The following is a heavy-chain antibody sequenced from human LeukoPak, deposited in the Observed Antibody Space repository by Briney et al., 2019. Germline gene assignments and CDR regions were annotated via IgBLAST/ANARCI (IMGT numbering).Heavy chain of an antibody. Sequence: GGSLRLSCAASGFTFGSYAMHWVRQAPGKGLEWVAVISYDGSNKYYADSVKGRCTISRDNSKNTLYLQMNSLRAEDTAVYYGGRVWSGRYWDYWGQGTLVTVSS. CDR3: GRVWSGRYWDY. V-gene: IGHV3-30*04. J-gene: IGHJ4*02. CDR1: GFTFGSYA. CDR2: ISYDGSNK. D-gene: IGHD1-26*01.